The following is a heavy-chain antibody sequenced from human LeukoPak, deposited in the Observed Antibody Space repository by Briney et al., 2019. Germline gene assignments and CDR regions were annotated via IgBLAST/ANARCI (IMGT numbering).Heavy chain of an antibody. D-gene: IGHD2-15*01. J-gene: IGHJ4*02. V-gene: IGHV3-21*01. CDR3: AREGDTLGYCSGGSCYKDY. CDR1: GFTFSSYS. CDR2: ISSSSSYI. Sequence: GGSLRLSCAASGFTFSSYSMNWVRQAPGKGLEWASSISSSSSYIYYADSVKGRFTISRDNAKNSLYLQMNSLRAEDTAVYYCAREGDTLGYCSGGSCYKDYWGQGTLVTVSS.